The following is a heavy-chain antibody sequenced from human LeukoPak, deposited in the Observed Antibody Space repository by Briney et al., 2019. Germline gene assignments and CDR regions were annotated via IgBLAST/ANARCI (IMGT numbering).Heavy chain of an antibody. CDR3: AKRMIRGVNHDAFDL. V-gene: IGHV3-23*01. D-gene: IGHD3-10*01. CDR2: VCGSGGSS. J-gene: IGHJ3*01. CDR1: GFTCRRHA. Sequence: PVGSLRRSCAASGFTCRRHAMSWVRQAPGKGLEWVSAVCGSGGSSYNADPEKGLYNIARDNNKKTLYRRINSLRAEDTAVYYCAKRMIRGVNHDAFDLWGQGTMVTVSS.